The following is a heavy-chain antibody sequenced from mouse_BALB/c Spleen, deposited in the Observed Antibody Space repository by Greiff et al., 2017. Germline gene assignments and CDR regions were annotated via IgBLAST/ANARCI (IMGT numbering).Heavy chain of an antibody. CDR3: ARSNIYRYDGSGAMDY. V-gene: IGHV1-82*01. D-gene: IGHD2-14*01. CDR1: GYAFSSSW. Sequence: QVQLQQSGPELVKPGASVKISCKASGYAFSSSWMNWVKQRPGQGLEWIGRIYPGNGDTNYNGKFKGKATLTSDKSSSTAYMQLSSLTSVDSAVYFCARSNIYRYDGSGAMDYWGQGTSVTVSS. J-gene: IGHJ4*01. CDR2: IYPGNGDT.